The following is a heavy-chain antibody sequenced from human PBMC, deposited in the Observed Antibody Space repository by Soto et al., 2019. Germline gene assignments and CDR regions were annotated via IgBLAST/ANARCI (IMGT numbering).Heavy chain of an antibody. J-gene: IGHJ4*02. D-gene: IGHD2-2*01. Sequence: SLRLSCAASGFAFSSYNINWVRQAPGKGLEWVSSISSANSYIYYADSVRGRFTTSRGNAKNSLYLQMNSLRAEDTAVYYCARDFSNSWYFFDYWGQGTLVTVSS. CDR2: ISSANSYI. CDR1: GFAFSSYN. V-gene: IGHV3-21*01. CDR3: ARDFSNSWYFFDY.